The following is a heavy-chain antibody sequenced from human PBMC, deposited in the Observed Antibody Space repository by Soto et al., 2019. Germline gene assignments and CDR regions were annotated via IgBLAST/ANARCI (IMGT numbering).Heavy chain of an antibody. CDR3: MRSHGAY. CDR2: LSYSGTA. V-gene: IGHV4-61*01. Sequence: QVQLQESGPGLVKTSGTLSLTCTVSSGSVSSGPYHWNWVRQPPGKGLEWIGHLSYSGTANYSPSLRGRVTMATDTSKNQFSLRLTSVTAADTAVYYCMRSHGAYWGQGTLVTVSP. J-gene: IGHJ4*02. D-gene: IGHD2-8*01. CDR1: SGSVSSGPYH.